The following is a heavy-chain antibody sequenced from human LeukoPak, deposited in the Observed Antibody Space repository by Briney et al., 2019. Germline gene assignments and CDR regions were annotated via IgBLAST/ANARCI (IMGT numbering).Heavy chain of an antibody. CDR2: IRREVKNYAT. J-gene: IGHJ4*02. CDR3: ARSTREVGERFDY. V-gene: IGHV3-73*01. D-gene: IGHD3-10*01. CDR1: GFTFSGSA. Sequence: GGSLRLSCAASGFTFSGSAMHWVRQASGKGLEWVGRIRREVKNYATAYAASVRGRFTISRDDSKNTAYLQMNSLKTEDTAIYYCARSTREVGERFDYWGQGTLVTVSS.